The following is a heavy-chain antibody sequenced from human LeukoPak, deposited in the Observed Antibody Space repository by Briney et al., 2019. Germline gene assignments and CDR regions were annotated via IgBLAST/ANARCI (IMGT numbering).Heavy chain of an antibody. J-gene: IGHJ4*02. CDR1: GLTFSTHS. D-gene: IGHD3-9*01. CDR3: ARDSYYDILTGYLRYFDY. CDR2: ITGSGGTT. Sequence: GGSLRLSCTVSGLTFSTHSMNWVRQAPGKGLEWVSAITGSGGTTYYADSVKGRFTISRDNAKNSLYLQMNSLRAEDTAVYYCARDSYYDILTGYLRYFDYWGQGTLVTVSS. V-gene: IGHV3-21*01.